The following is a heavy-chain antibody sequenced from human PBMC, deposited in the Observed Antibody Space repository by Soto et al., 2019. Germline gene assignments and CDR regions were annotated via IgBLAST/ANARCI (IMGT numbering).Heavy chain of an antibody. V-gene: IGHV4-34*01. CDR2: INHSGST. D-gene: IGHD3-16*01. Sequence: SETLSLTCAVYGGSFSGYYWSWIRQPPGKGLEWIGEINHSGSTNYNPSLKSRVTISVDTSKNQFSLKLSSVTAADTAVYYCARGLGLRPLYNWFDPWGQGTLGT. CDR3: ARGLGLRPLYNWFDP. CDR1: GGSFSGYY. J-gene: IGHJ5*02.